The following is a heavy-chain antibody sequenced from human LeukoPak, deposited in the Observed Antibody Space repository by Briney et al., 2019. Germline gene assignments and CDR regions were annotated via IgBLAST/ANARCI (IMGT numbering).Heavy chain of an antibody. V-gene: IGHV1-46*01. J-gene: IGHJ2*01. CDR1: GYTFTSYY. Sequence: ASVKVSCKASGYTFTSYYMHWVRQAPGQGLEWMGIINPSGGSTSYAQKFQGRVTMTRDTSTSTVYMELSSLRSEDTAVYYCARGIYYDSSGYYNDNWFFDLWGRGTLVTVSS. CDR2: INPSGGST. CDR3: ARGIYYDSSGYYNDNWFFDL. D-gene: IGHD3-22*01.